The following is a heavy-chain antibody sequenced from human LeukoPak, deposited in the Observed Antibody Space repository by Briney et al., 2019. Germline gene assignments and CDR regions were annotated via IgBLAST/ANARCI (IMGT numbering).Heavy chain of an antibody. CDR3: ARADYYYYYMDV. V-gene: IGHV4-39*07. CDR2: ISYTGST. J-gene: IGHJ6*03. Sequence: SETLSLTCTVSGDSISNTNYYWGWIRQPPGKGLEWIGSISYTGSTSYNPSLKSRVTISVDTSKNQFSLKLSSVTAADTAVYYCARADYYYYYMDVWGKGTTVTVSS. CDR1: GDSISNTNYY.